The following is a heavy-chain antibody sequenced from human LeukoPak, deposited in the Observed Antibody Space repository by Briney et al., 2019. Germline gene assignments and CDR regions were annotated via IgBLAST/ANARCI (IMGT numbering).Heavy chain of an antibody. CDR3: AIAVVVSADRDY. Sequence: SVKVSCKASGYTFTSYGISWVRQAPGQGLEWMGGIIPIFGTANYAQKFQGRVTITADESTSTAYMELSSLRSEDTAVYYCAIAVVVSADRDYWGQGTLVTVSS. D-gene: IGHD2-2*01. J-gene: IGHJ4*02. CDR2: IIPIFGTA. V-gene: IGHV1-69*13. CDR1: GYTFTSYG.